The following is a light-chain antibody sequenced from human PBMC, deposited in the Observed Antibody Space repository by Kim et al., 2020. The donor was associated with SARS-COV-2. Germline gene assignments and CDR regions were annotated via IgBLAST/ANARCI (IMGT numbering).Light chain of an antibody. Sequence: LTQPRSVSGSPGQSVTISCTGTSSDVGGYNYVSWYQQHPGKAPKLMIYDVSKRPSGVPDRFSGSKSGNTASLTISGLQAEDEADYYCCSYAGSYTRVFGGGTQLTVL. CDR3: CSYAGSYTRV. CDR2: DVS. V-gene: IGLV2-11*01. J-gene: IGLJ3*02. CDR1: SSDVGGYNY.